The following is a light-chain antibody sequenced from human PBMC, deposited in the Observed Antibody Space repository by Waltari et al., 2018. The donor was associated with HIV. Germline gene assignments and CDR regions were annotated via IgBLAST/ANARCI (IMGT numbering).Light chain of an antibody. CDR1: QSVLYSSNNKNY. V-gene: IGKV4-1*01. J-gene: IGKJ4*01. CDR2: WAS. CDR3: QQYYSSPLT. Sequence: VMTQYPDSLAVSLGERATINCKSSQSVLYSSNNKNYLAWYQQKPGQPPKLLVYWASTRESGVPGRFSGSGSGTDFTLTISSLQAEDVAVYYCQQYYSSPLTFGGGTKVEIK.